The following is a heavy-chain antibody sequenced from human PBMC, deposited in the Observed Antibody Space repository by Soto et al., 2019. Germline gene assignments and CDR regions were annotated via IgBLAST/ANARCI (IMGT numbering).Heavy chain of an antibody. J-gene: IGHJ6*02. CDR1: GFIVSSNY. V-gene: IGHV3-53*01. CDR3: ARDDYGLDV. CDR2: IYSGGNA. Sequence: GGSLRLSCAASGFIVSSNYMSWVRQAPGKGLEWVSVIYSGGNAYYADSVKGRFTISRDNSKNTLYLQMNSLTAEDTAVYYCARDDYGLDVWGQGTTVTVSS.